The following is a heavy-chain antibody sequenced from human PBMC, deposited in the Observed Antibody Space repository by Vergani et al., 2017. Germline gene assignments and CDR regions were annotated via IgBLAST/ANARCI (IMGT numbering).Heavy chain of an antibody. D-gene: IGHD2-15*01. Sequence: QVSLVESGGGVVQPGRSLTLTCSASGFGFKNFAMHWVRQAPGKGLEWVATISKDGTHDYYEPSVRGRFAVSRDNFKNTMYLQMDRLTTDDTAVYFCASQYCSGGSCNTRGPLQGLDYYYYGMDVWGQGTTVTVSS. CDR1: GFGFKNFA. CDR2: ISKDGTHD. J-gene: IGHJ6*02. CDR3: ASQYCSGGSCNTRGPLQGLDYYYYGMDV. V-gene: IGHV3-30*03.